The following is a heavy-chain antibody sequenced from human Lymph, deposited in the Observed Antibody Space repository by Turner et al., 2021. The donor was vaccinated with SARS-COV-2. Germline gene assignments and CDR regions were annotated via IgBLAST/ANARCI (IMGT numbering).Heavy chain of an antibody. V-gene: IGHV3-30*04. CDR2: ISYDGSNK. CDR1: GFTFSSYA. J-gene: IGHJ4*02. D-gene: IGHD3-10*01. CDR3: AREMGSGSDY. Sequence: QVQLVESGGGVVQPGRSLRLSCTASGFTFSSYAMNWVRQAPGKGLEGVSLISYDGSNKYYADSVKGRFTISRDNSKNTLYLQMNSLRTEDTAVYYCAREMGSGSDYWGQGTLVTVSS.